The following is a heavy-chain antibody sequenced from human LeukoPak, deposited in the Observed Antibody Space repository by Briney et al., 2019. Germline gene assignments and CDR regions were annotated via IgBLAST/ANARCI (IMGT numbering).Heavy chain of an antibody. Sequence: SETLSLTCTVSGGSISSYYWSWIRQPPGKGLEWIGYIYYSGSTNYNPSLKSRVTISVDTSKNQFSLKLSSVTAADTAVYYCARGSRAGQYSSSYLWYYGMDVWGQGTTVTVSS. CDR1: GGSISSYY. CDR3: ARGSRAGQYSSSYLWYYGMDV. J-gene: IGHJ6*02. D-gene: IGHD6-13*01. V-gene: IGHV4-59*01. CDR2: IYYSGST.